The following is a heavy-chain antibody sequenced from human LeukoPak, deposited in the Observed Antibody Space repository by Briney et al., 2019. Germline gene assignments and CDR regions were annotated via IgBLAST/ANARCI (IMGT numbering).Heavy chain of an antibody. CDR1: GGPVSSGSYY. D-gene: IGHD3-16*02. Sequence: PSETLSLTCTVSGGPVSSGSYYWSWIRQPPGKGLEWIGYIYYSGSTNYNPSLKSRVTISVDTSKNQFSLKLSSVTAADTAVYYCARGEGNYVWGSYRYSYYFDYWGQGTLVTVSS. J-gene: IGHJ4*02. CDR3: ARGEGNYVWGSYRYSYYFDY. V-gene: IGHV4-61*01. CDR2: IYYSGST.